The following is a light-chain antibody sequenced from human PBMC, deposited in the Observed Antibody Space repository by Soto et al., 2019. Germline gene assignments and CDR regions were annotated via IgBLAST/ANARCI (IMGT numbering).Light chain of an antibody. V-gene: IGKV3-20*01. J-gene: IGKJ1*01. CDR3: QQYGSSPWT. CDR1: QSVSSSY. Sequence: EIVLTQSPGTLSLSPGERATLSCRASQSVSSSYLAWYQQKPGQAPRLLIYDASSRATGIPDRFRGSGSGTDFTLTISRLEPEDFAVYFCQQYGSSPWTFGQGTKVDIK. CDR2: DAS.